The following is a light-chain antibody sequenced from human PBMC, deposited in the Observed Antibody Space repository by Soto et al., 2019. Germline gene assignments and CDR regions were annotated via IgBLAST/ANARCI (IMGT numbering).Light chain of an antibody. CDR1: SSDVGGYNY. CDR2: DVS. CDR3: SSYTSSSLV. J-gene: IGLJ1*01. V-gene: IGLV2-14*01. Sequence: QSVLTQPASVSGSPGQSITISCTGTSSDVGGYNYVSWYQQHPGKAPKLMIYDVSNRPSGVXNRFSGSKSGNTASLTISGXXXXXXADYYCSSYTSSSLVFGTGTKLTVL.